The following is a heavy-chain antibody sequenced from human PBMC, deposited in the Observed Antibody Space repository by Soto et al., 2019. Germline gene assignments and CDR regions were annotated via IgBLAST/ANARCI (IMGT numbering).Heavy chain of an antibody. CDR3: AHKGGGDRILDF. Sequence: QITLKESGPTLVKPTQTLTLTCTFSGFSLSTNGVGVGWIRQPPGKALEWLALIYWDDSKEYSPSLRSRHTITKDTSKNQVVLTMANMDPVDTATYFCAHKGGGDRILDFWGQGTLVTVSS. D-gene: IGHD3-16*01. CDR2: IYWDDSK. CDR1: GFSLSTNGVG. J-gene: IGHJ4*02. V-gene: IGHV2-5*02.